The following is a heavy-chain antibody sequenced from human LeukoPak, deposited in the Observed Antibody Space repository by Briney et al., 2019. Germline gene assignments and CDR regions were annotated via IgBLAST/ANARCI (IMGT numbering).Heavy chain of an antibody. J-gene: IGHJ4*02. CDR1: GFLFSSYA. CDR3: ARETARSFDY. CDR2: IPYDGSSK. Sequence: PGGSLRLSCAASGFLFSSYAMHWVRQAPGKGLEWAAVIPYDGSSKYYADSVKGRFTIVRDNSKNTLYLQMNSLRGEDTAVYYCARETARSFDYWGQGTLVTVSS. V-gene: IGHV3-30-3*01.